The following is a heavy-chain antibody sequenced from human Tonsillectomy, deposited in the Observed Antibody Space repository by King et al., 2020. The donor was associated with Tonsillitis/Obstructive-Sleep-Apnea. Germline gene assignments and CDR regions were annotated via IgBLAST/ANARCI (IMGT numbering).Heavy chain of an antibody. CDR1: GFTFSSYD. J-gene: IGHJ5*02. CDR2: IWYDGRNK. CDR3: ARETRRVVGVTGWFDP. D-gene: IGHD1-26*01. V-gene: IGHV3-33*01. Sequence: VQLVESGGGVVQPGRSLRLSCAASGFTFSSYDMYWGRQAPGKGLEWVAVIWYDGRNKDYAESVKGRFTVARDNSKNTLYLQMNSLRAEDTAVYYCARETRRVVGVTGWFDPWGQGTLVTVSS.